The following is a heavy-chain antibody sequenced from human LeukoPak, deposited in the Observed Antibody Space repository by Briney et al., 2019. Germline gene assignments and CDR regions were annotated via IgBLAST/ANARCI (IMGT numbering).Heavy chain of an antibody. Sequence: QPSETLSLTCTVSGGSISTSNYYWGWIRQPPGKGLEWIGNIFYSGSTYYSPSLRSRVTISLDTSRNQFSLKLNSVTAADTAVYYCARGGGRYYGSGSYPVYYYYMDVWGKGTTVTISS. J-gene: IGHJ6*03. CDR3: ARGGGRYYGSGSYPVYYYYMDV. D-gene: IGHD3-10*01. CDR1: GGSISTSNYY. V-gene: IGHV4-39*07. CDR2: IFYSGST.